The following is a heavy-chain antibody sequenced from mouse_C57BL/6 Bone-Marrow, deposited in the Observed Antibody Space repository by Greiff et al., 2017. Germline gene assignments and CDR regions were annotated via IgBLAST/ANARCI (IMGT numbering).Heavy chain of an antibody. V-gene: IGHV5-12*01. CDR2: ISNGGGST. J-gene: IGHJ1*03. D-gene: IGHD2-4*01. CDR1: GFTFSDYY. CDR3: AREGDYVWYFDV. Sequence: EVKLMESGGGLVQPGGSLKLSCAASGFTFSDYYMYWVRQTPEKRLEWVAYISNGGGSTYYPDTVKGRFTISTDNATNTLYRQMSRLKSEDTAMDYCAREGDYVWYFDVWGTGTTVTVSS.